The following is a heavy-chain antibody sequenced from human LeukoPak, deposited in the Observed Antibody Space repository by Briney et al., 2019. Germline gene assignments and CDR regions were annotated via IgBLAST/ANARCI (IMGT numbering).Heavy chain of an antibody. Sequence: SETLSLTCTVSGGSISSGSYYWSWIRQPAGKGLEWIGRIYTSGSTNYNPSLKSRVTISVDTSKNQFSLKLSSVTAADTAVYYCERGIPVDVWGKGTTLTVSS. CDR3: ERGIPVDV. CDR2: IYTSGST. D-gene: IGHD2-2*02. V-gene: IGHV4-61*02. J-gene: IGHJ6*04. CDR1: GGSISSGSYY.